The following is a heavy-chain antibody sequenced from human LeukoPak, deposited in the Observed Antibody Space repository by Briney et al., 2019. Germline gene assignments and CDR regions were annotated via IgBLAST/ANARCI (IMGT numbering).Heavy chain of an antibody. D-gene: IGHD2-2*01. V-gene: IGHV5-51*01. CDR1: GYNFAIYW. CDR2: IYPGDSET. J-gene: IGHJ3*02. CDR3: ARGKVATLTSASDI. Sequence: GASLKISCKGSGYNFAIYWIAWVRQTPGKGLEWMGIIYPGDSETQYSPSLQGQVTISADKSISTACLQWSSLKASDTATYYCARGKVATLTSASDIWGQGTVVTVSS.